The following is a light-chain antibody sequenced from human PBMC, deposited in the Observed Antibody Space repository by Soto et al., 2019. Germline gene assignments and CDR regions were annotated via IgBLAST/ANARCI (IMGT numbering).Light chain of an antibody. CDR1: QSFSSFY. Sequence: EIEMTQSPCSLSLSQGERATLSCRTSQSFSSFYVAWYQQKPGQAPRLLIYGASSRATGIPDRFSGSGSGTDFTLTISSLEPEDFAVYYCQQHNRYPLTFGQGTQVEIK. V-gene: IGKV3-20*01. CDR3: QQHNRYPLT. J-gene: IGKJ1*01. CDR2: GAS.